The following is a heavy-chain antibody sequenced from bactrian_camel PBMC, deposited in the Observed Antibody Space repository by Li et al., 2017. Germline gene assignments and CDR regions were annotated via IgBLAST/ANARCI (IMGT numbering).Heavy chain of an antibody. CDR3: AAGHPRCSMTAARFTD. Sequence: VQLVESGGGLVVSGGSLRLSCVASGFPFSTYGYDIHWVRQAPGKGLEWVSVMISTGGRTYYADSVKGRFTISKDSAENTLYLQMNSLKPEDTAMYYCAAGHPRCSMTAARFTDWGQGTQVTVS. J-gene: IGHJ4*01. D-gene: IGHD1*01. V-gene: IGHV3S40*01. CDR1: GFPFSTYGYD. CDR2: MISTGGRT.